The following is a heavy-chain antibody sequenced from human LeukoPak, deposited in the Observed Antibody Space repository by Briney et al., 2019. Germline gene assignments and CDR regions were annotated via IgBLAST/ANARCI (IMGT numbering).Heavy chain of an antibody. CDR1: GFTFTNYA. V-gene: IGHV3-23*01. J-gene: IGHJ5*02. CDR3: ARAPRFRLVGVPKGPFDP. D-gene: IGHD1-26*01. Sequence: GGSLRLSWAASGFTFTNYAISWVRQAPGKGLEWVSAIRGGGGGGRTYYADSVKGRFTISRDNSKNTLYLQMNSLRAEDTAVYYCARAPRFRLVGVPKGPFDPWGQGALVTVSS. CDR2: IRGGGGGGRT.